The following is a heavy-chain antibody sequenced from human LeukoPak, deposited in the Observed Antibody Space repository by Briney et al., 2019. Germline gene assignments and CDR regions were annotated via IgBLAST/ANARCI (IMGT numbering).Heavy chain of an antibody. CDR3: AKDHGRDYYGSGRYDY. V-gene: IGHV3-23*01. D-gene: IGHD3-10*01. CDR1: GFTFSSYG. J-gene: IGHJ4*02. Sequence: QPGGSLRLSCTASGFTFSSYGMSWVRQAPGKGLEWVSAISGSGGSTYYAGSVKGRFTISRDNSKNTLYLQMNSLRAEDTAVYYCAKDHGRDYYGSGRYDYWGQGTLVTVSS. CDR2: ISGSGGST.